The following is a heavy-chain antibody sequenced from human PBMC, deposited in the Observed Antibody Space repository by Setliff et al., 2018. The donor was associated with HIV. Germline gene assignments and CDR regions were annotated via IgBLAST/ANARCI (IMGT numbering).Heavy chain of an antibody. V-gene: IGHV4-61*10. D-gene: IGHD3-16*01. CDR2: LNDSGSS. CDR1: GGSISSGNYY. CDR3: ARGTKLVWGRWFDP. J-gene: IGHJ5*02. Sequence: SETLSLTCAVSGGSISSGNYYWSWVRQSAEKRLEWIGELNDSGSSNYNPSLKSRVTISLDTSKEQFSLRLSSVSAADAAIYYCARGTKLVWGRWFDPWGQGTLVTVSS.